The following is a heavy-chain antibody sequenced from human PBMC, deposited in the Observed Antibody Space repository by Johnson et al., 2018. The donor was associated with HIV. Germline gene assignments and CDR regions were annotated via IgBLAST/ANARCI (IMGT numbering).Heavy chain of an antibody. CDR1: GFTFSSYW. V-gene: IGHV3-7*01. J-gene: IGHJ3*02. Sequence: VQLVESGGGMVQPGGSLRLSCAASGFTFSSYWMSWVRQAPGKGLEWVANIKQDGSEKYYVDSVKGRFTISRDNAKNSLYLPMNSLRAEDTAVYYCARYSITIFGVVISDAFDIWGQGTMVTVSS. CDR2: IKQDGSEK. D-gene: IGHD3-3*01. CDR3: ARYSITIFGVVISDAFDI.